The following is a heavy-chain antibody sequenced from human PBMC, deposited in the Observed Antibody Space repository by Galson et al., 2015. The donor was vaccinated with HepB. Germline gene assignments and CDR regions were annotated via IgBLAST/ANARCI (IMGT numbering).Heavy chain of an antibody. Sequence: TLSLTCTVSGGSISSGGYYWNWIRQHPEKGLEWIGYIYYSGSTYYNPSLKSRVTISVDTSKNQFSLKLSSVTAADTAVYYCARGSIAAAGLDYWGQGTLVTVSS. D-gene: IGHD6-13*01. CDR1: GGSISSGGYY. CDR2: IYYSGST. V-gene: IGHV4-31*03. CDR3: ARGSIAAAGLDY. J-gene: IGHJ4*02.